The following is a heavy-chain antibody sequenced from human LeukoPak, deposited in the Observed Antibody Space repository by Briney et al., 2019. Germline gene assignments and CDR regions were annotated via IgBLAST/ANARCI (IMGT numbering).Heavy chain of an antibody. Sequence: GGSLRLSCAASGFTFSSYGMHWVRQAPGKGLGWVAVISYDGSNKYYADSVKGRFTIPRDNSKNTLYLQMNSLRAEDTAVYYCAKDTSSGPLYYGMDVWGQGTTVTVSS. J-gene: IGHJ6*02. V-gene: IGHV3-30*18. D-gene: IGHD6-19*01. CDR2: ISYDGSNK. CDR1: GFTFSSYG. CDR3: AKDTSSGPLYYGMDV.